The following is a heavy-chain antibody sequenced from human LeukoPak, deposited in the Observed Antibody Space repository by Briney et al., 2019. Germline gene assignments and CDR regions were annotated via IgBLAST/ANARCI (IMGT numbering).Heavy chain of an antibody. V-gene: IGHV4-59*01. CDR1: GGSIGVYY. Sequence: PSETLSFTCTVSGGSIGVYYWSWIGQPPGKGLEWIGYIHYSGSTNYNPSLKSRVSISVDTSKNQFSLKLSSVTAADTAVYYCARSGGYDASYYFDYWGQGTLVTVSS. CDR2: IHYSGST. CDR3: ARSGGYDASYYFDY. D-gene: IGHD5-12*01. J-gene: IGHJ4*02.